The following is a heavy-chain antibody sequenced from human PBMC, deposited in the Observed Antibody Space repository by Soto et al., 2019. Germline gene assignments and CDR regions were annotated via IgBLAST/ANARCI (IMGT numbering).Heavy chain of an antibody. Sequence: SLRLSCAASGFTFSSYCMHWVLQAPGKGLEWVAVISYDGSNKYYADSVKGRFTISRDNSKNTLYLQMNSLRAEDTAVYYCAKVRFGSSGYCPDYWGQGTLVTVSS. J-gene: IGHJ4*02. V-gene: IGHV3-30*18. CDR1: GFTFSSYC. CDR3: AKVRFGSSGYCPDY. CDR2: ISYDGSNK. D-gene: IGHD3-22*01.